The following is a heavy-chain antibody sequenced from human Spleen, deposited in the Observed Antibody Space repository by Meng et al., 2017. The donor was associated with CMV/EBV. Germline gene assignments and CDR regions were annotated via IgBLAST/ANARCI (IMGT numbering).Heavy chain of an antibody. J-gene: IGHJ4*02. CDR2: IRGEAYGRTT. Sequence: GESLKISCSASGFNFRGFGLNWVRQAPGKGLERVGFIRGEAYGRTTEYAASVKGRFTISRDDSKSIAYLQMNSLKTDDTAVYYCARMAYTISGDYYYFDYWGQGTLVTVSS. D-gene: IGHD3-3*01. V-gene: IGHV3-49*04. CDR3: ARMAYTISGDYYYFDY. CDR1: GFNFRGFG.